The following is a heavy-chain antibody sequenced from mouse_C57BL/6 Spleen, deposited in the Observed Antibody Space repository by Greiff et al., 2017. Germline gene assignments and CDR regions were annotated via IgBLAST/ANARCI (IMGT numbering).Heavy chain of an antibody. V-gene: IGHV1-54*01. CDR2: INPGSGGT. CDR3: ARLMYY. J-gene: IGHJ2*01. CDR1: GYAFTNYL. Sequence: VQLQESGAELVRPGTSVKVSCKASGYAFTNYLIEWVKQRPGQGLEWIGVINPGSGGTNYNEKFKGKATLTADKSSSTAYMQLSSLTSEDSAVYFCARLMYYWGQGTTLTVSS. D-gene: IGHD2-3*01.